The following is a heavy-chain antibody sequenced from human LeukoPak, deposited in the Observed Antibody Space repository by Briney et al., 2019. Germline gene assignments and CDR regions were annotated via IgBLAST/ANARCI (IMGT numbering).Heavy chain of an antibody. CDR3: ALAHSGSPKWFDP. J-gene: IGHJ5*02. D-gene: IGHD1-26*01. CDR2: INKDSGGT. V-gene: IGHV1-2*02. CDR1: TYTLADYY. Sequence: SRKVSCMAATYTLADYYLHWVRQPAGQGPEWMGWINKDSGGTTYARNVHGRLTMTRNTYISTAYMELRRLTSEDTALYYCALAHSGSPKWFDPWGQGTLVTVSS.